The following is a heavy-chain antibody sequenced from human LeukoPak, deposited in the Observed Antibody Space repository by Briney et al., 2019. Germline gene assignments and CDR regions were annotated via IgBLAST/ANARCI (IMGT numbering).Heavy chain of an antibody. CDR1: GYTFTTYD. V-gene: IGHV1-8*01. J-gene: IGHJ6*02. CDR2: MNPNSGNT. D-gene: IGHD4-17*01. Sequence: EASVKVSCKASGYTFTTYDILWVRQATGQGLEWMGWMNPNSGNTGYAQKFQGRVTMTRNTSISTAYMELSSLRSEDTAVYYCARDWTVTTVTTAGGYYYYGMDVWGQGTTVTVSS. CDR3: ARDWTVTTVTTAGGYYYYGMDV.